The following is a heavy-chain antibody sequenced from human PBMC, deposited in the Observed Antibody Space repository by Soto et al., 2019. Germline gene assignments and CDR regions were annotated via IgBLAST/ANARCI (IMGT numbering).Heavy chain of an antibody. CDR2: ITSGRTYI. D-gene: IGHD6-19*01. Sequence: GGSLRLSCAASGFTFTAYSMNWVCQAPGKGLEWVSTITSGRTYIYYADSVKGRVTISRDNAKKLLYLQLTTLRAEDTAVYYCARGEYSSAFDYWGQGALVTVSS. CDR3: ARGEYSSAFDY. V-gene: IGHV3-21*01. J-gene: IGHJ4*02. CDR1: GFTFTAYS.